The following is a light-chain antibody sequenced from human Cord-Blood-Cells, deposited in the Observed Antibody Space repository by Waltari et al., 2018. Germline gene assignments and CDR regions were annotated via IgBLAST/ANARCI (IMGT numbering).Light chain of an antibody. CDR3: NSRDSSGNHHVV. CDR2: GKN. Sequence: SSELTQDPAVSVALGQTLRITCQGASLRSSYASWYQQKPGQAPVLVIYGKNNRPSGIPDRFSGSSSGNTASLTITGAQAEDEADYYCNSRDSSGNHHVVFGGGTKLTVL. CDR1: SLRSSY. J-gene: IGLJ2*01. V-gene: IGLV3-19*01.